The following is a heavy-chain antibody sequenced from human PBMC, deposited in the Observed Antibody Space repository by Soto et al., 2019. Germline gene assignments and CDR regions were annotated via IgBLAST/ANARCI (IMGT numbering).Heavy chain of an antibody. Sequence: SETLSLTCSVSGDSISTVDYFWAWIRQPPGQALEYIGYIYKSTTTYYNPSFESRVAISLDTSKSQLSLNVTSVTAADTAVYFCARGRYCLTGRCFPNWFDSWGQGTLVTVSS. D-gene: IGHD2-15*01. CDR3: ARGRYCLTGRCFPNWFDS. J-gene: IGHJ5*01. CDR1: GDSISTVDYF. V-gene: IGHV4-30-4*01. CDR2: IYKSTTT.